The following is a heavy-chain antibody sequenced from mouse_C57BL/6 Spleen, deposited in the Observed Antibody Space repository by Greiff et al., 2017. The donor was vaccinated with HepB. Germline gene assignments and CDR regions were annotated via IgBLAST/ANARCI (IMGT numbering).Heavy chain of an antibody. Sequence: GKLMESAGGLVQPGSSMKLSCTASGFTFSDYYMAWVRQVPEKGLEWVANINYDGSSTYYLDSLKSRFIISRDNAKNILYLQMSSLKSEDTATYYCARDGSSSYAMDYWGQGTSVTVSS. CDR3: ARDGSSSYAMDY. D-gene: IGHD1-1*01. V-gene: IGHV5-16*01. CDR1: GFTFSDYY. CDR2: INYDGSST. J-gene: IGHJ4*01.